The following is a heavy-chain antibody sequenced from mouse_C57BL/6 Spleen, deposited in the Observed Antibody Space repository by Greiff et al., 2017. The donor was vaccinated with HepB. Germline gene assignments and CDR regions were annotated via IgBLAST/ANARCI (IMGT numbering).Heavy chain of an antibody. V-gene: IGHV6-6*01. J-gene: IGHJ4*01. CDR1: GFTFSDAW. D-gene: IGHD2-12*01. CDR3: TRDNYYYYAMDY. Sequence: DVMLVESGGGLVQPGGSMKLSCAASGFTFSDAWMDWVRQSPEKGLEWVAEIRNKANNHATYYAESVKGRFTISRDDSKSSVYLQMNSLRAEDTGIYYCTRDNYYYYAMDYWGQGTSVTVSS. CDR2: IRNKANNHAT.